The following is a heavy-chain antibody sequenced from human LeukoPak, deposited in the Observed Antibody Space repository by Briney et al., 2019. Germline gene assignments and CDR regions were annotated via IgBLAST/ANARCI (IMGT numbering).Heavy chain of an antibody. Sequence: GASVTVSCKASGYTFTGYFMHWVRQAPGQGLEWMGWINPNSGDTNYAQKLLGRVTMTRDTSISTAYMELSRLTSDDTAVYYCARGPNWNFDVVFGYFDYWGQGTLVTVSS. CDR1: GYTFTGYF. V-gene: IGHV1-2*02. CDR2: INPNSGDT. J-gene: IGHJ4*02. D-gene: IGHD1-1*01. CDR3: ARGPNWNFDVVFGYFDY.